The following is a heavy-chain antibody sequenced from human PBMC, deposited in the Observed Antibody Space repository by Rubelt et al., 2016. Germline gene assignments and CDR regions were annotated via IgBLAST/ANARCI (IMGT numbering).Heavy chain of an antibody. CDR2: INHSGST. CDR3: ASQSSSGWYAFDI. D-gene: IGHD6-19*01. J-gene: IGHJ3*02. CDR1: GFSLSTSGMC. Sequence: ESGPALVKPTQTLTLTCTFSGFSLSTSGMCVSWIRQPPGKGLEWSGEINHSGSTNYNPSLKSRVTISVDTSKNQFSLKLSSVTAADTAVYYCASQSSSGWYAFDIWGQGTMVTVSS. V-gene: IGHV4-30-2*01.